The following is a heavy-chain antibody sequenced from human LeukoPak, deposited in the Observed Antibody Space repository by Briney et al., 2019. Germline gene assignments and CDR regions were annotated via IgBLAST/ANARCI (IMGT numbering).Heavy chain of an antibody. CDR2: LYYSGST. Sequence: KPSETLSLTCTASGDSIRSYYWSWIRQPPGKGLEWIGYLYYSGSTNYNTSLKSRDTISVDTSKNQFSLKLSPVTAADTAVYYCARRGVAAAVDARYFDLWGRGTLVTVSS. CDR1: GDSIRSYY. J-gene: IGHJ2*01. D-gene: IGHD6-13*01. V-gene: IGHV4-59*01. CDR3: ARRGVAAAVDARYFDL.